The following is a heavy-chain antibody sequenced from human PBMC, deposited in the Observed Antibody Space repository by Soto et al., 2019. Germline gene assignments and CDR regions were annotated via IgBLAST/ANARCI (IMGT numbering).Heavy chain of an antibody. CDR1: GFTFSSYG. CDR3: AKGYSGYDSTFDY. D-gene: IGHD5-12*01. V-gene: IGHV3-30*18. Sequence: QVQLVESGEGVVQPGRSLRLSCAASGFTFSSYGMHWVRQAPGKGLEWVAVISYDGSNKYYADSVKGRFTISRDNSKNTLYLQMNSLRAEDTAVYYCAKGYSGYDSTFDYWGQGTLVTVSS. J-gene: IGHJ4*02. CDR2: ISYDGSNK.